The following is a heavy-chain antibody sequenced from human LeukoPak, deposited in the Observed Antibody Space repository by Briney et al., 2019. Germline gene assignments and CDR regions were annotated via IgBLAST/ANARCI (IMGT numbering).Heavy chain of an antibody. V-gene: IGHV3-53*01. CDR1: GFTFSRNS. D-gene: IGHD4/OR15-4a*01. CDR2: ILSDNT. CDR3: ARRAGAYSHPYDY. J-gene: IGHJ4*02. Sequence: GGSLRLSCTVPGFTFSRNSMSSVRQAPGKGLGWVSFILSDNTHYSDSVKGRFTISKDNSKNTLYLQMNSLRAEDTAVYYCARRAGAYSHPYDYWGQGTLVTVSS.